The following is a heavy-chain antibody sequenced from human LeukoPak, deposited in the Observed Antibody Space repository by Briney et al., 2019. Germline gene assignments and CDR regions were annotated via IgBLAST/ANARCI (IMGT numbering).Heavy chain of an antibody. CDR1: GFTFSSYA. J-gene: IGHJ4*02. Sequence: GGSLRLSCAASGFTFSSYAMSWVRQAPGKGLEWVSAISGSGGSTYYADSVKGRFTISRDNSRNTLYLQMNSLRAEDTAVYYCAKIERDDYVWGSYRFPSLVWSHWGQGTLVTVSS. V-gene: IGHV3-23*01. D-gene: IGHD3-16*01. CDR2: ISGSGGST. CDR3: AKIERDDYVWGSYRFPSLVWSH.